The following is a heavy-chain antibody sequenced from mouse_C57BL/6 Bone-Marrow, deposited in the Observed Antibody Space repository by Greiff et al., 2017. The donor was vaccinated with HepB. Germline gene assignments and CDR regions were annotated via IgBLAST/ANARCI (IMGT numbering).Heavy chain of an antibody. D-gene: IGHD2-12*01. Sequence: EVQLLESGGGLVKPGGSLKLSCAASGFTFSSYAMSWVRQTPEKRLEWVATISDGGSYTYYPDNVKGRFTISRDNAKNNLYLQMSHLTSEDTAMYYYARDRDCYSSPLAYWGQGTPVTVSA. CDR1: GFTFSSYA. CDR2: ISDGGSYT. J-gene: IGHJ3*01. V-gene: IGHV5-4*01. CDR3: ARDRDCYSSPLAY.